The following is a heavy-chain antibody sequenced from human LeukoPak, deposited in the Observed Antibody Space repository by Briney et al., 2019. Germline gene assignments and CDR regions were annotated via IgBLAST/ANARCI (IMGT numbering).Heavy chain of an antibody. CDR1: GGSINSGTHY. Sequence: PSETLSLTCTVPGGSINSGTHYWGWVRQPPGKGLEWIGSIFYRGTLFYSPSLKSRVTISVDTSKNQLSLKLSSVTAADTAVYYCARHTKYYDILSGGHFDYWGQGTLVTVSS. CDR2: IFYRGTL. D-gene: IGHD3-9*01. V-gene: IGHV4-39*01. CDR3: ARHTKYYDILSGGHFDY. J-gene: IGHJ4*02.